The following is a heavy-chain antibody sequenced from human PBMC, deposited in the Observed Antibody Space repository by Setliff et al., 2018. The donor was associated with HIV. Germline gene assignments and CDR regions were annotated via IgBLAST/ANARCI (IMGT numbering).Heavy chain of an antibody. Sequence: KPSETLSLTCTVSGGSISSHYWSWIRQPPGMGLEWIGEINQSENTNYNPSLKSRVTISADPSKNQFSLKLSSVTAADTAVYYCARRSGWSLDYRGQGTLVTVSS. CDR1: GGSISSHY. J-gene: IGHJ4*02. CDR2: INQSENT. D-gene: IGHD6-19*01. V-gene: IGHV4-34*01. CDR3: ARRSGWSLDY.